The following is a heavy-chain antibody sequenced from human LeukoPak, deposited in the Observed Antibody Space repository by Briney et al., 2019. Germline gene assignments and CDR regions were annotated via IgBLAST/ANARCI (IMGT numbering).Heavy chain of an antibody. D-gene: IGHD4-17*01. CDR1: GYTFTGYY. V-gene: IGHV1-2*02. CDR2: INPNSGGT. J-gene: IGHJ5*02. CDR3: ARGASGVYTVTTSWFDP. Sequence: ASVKVSCKASGYTFTGYYMHWVRQAPGQGLEWMGWINPNSGGTNYAQKFQGRVTMTRDTSISTAYMELSRLRSDDTAVYYCARGASGVYTVTTSWFDPWGQGTLVAVSS.